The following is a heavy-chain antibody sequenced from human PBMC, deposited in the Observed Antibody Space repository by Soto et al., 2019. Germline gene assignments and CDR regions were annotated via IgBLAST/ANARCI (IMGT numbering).Heavy chain of an antibody. CDR2: INYSGSP. J-gene: IGHJ4*02. CDR3: ARHYPFGSGSFSPYYFDS. Sequence: SETLSLTCTVSGGSIRSSSYYWGWIRQPPGKGLEWIGSINYSGSPYYNPSLRSRVTIFVDTSKNQFSLKLSSVTAADTAVYYCARHYPFGSGSFSPYYFDSWGRGTLVTVSS. D-gene: IGHD3-10*01. V-gene: IGHV4-39*01. CDR1: GGSIRSSSYY.